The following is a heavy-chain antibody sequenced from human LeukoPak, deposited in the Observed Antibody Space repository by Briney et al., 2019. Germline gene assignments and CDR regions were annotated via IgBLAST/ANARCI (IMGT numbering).Heavy chain of an antibody. V-gene: IGHV3-33*01. CDR1: GFTFSSYG. CDR3: ARASGARPGWGDFDY. J-gene: IGHJ4*02. Sequence: GGSLRLSCAASGFTFSSYGMHWVRQAPGKGLEWVAVIWYDGSNKYYADSVKGRFTISRDNSKNTLYLQMNSLRAEDTAVYYCARASGARPGWGDFDYWGQGTLVTVSS. D-gene: IGHD6-6*01. CDR2: IWYDGSNK.